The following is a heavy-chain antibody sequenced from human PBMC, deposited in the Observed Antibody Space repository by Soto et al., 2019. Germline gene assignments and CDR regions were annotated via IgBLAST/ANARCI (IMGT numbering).Heavy chain of an antibody. CDR3: ARDPDNYSPGDY. Sequence: EVQLVESGGGLVQPGGSLRLSCAASGFTVSNNYMSWVRQAPGKGLEWVSVIYSTGSTYYADSVKGRFTISRDNSKNTLYLQMNSLRAEDTAVYYCARDPDNYSPGDYWGQGTLVTVSS. V-gene: IGHV3-66*01. D-gene: IGHD4-4*01. CDR2: IYSTGST. CDR1: GFTVSNNY. J-gene: IGHJ4*02.